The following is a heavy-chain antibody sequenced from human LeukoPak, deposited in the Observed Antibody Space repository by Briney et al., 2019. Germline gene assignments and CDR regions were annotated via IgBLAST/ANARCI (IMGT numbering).Heavy chain of an antibody. CDR2: ISSSSSYI. D-gene: IGHD1-26*01. CDR3: ARDGSYLYYFDY. J-gene: IGHJ4*02. V-gene: IGHV3-21*01. Sequence: GGSLRLSCAASGFTFSSYSMNWVRQAPGKGLESVSSISSSSSYIYYADSVKGRFTISRDNAKNSLYLQMNSLRAEDTAVYYCARDGSYLYYFDYWGQGTLVTVSS. CDR1: GFTFSSYS.